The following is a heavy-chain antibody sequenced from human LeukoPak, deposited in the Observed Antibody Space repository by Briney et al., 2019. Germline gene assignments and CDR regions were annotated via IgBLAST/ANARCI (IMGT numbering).Heavy chain of an antibody. CDR1: GYTFTSYG. CDR3: AAQQDDYGDYVVPLYYYYMDV. V-gene: IGHV1-18*01. D-gene: IGHD4-17*01. Sequence: ASVKVSCKASGYTFTSYGISWVRQAPGQGLEWMGWISAYNGNTNYAQKLQGRVTMTTDTSTSTAYMELRSLRSDDRALYYCAAQQDDYGDYVVPLYYYYMDVWGKGTTVTVSS. CDR2: ISAYNGNT. J-gene: IGHJ6*03.